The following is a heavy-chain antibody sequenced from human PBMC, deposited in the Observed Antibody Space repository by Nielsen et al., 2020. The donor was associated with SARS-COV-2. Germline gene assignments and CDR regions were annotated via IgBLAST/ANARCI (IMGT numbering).Heavy chain of an antibody. CDR1: GYSFTNYW. V-gene: IGHV5-51*01. CDR2: IYPGDSQT. J-gene: IGHJ4*02. D-gene: IGHD1-1*01. CDR3: ARGGQWLEH. Sequence: GESLKISCKGSGYSFTNYWIAWVRQMLGKGLEWMGVIYPGDSQTRYSPSFQGQVTISADKSVNTAYVLWSSLRASDTAMYYCARGGQWLEHWGQGTLVTVSS.